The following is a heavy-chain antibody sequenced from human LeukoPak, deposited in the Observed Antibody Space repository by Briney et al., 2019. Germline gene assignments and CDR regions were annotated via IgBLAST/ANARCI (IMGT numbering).Heavy chain of an antibody. D-gene: IGHD2-8*01. CDR2: ISGSGGST. J-gene: IGHJ4*02. CDR3: AKDKSCTNGICYLDF. Sequence: GGSLRLSCAASGFTFTNYAMSWVRQAPGKGLEWVSGISGSGGSTYYTDSVKGRFTISRDNSKNTLNLQMNSLRAEDTAVYYCAKDKSCTNGICYLDFWGQGTLVTVSS. CDR1: GFTFTNYA. V-gene: IGHV3-23*01.